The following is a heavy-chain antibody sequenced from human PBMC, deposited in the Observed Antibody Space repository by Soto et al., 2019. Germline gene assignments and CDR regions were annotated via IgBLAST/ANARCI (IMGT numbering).Heavy chain of an antibody. D-gene: IGHD5-12*01. Sequence: GGSLRLSCAASGFSFSSYWMSWVRQAPEKGLEWVANINQDGSEKYYVDSVKGRFTISRDNAKNSLYLQMNSLRAEDTAVYYCARDLRGYSGSGSYYYYMDVWGRGTTVTVSS. CDR2: INQDGSEK. CDR3: ARDLRGYSGSGSYYYYMDV. V-gene: IGHV3-7*01. CDR1: GFSFSSYW. J-gene: IGHJ6*03.